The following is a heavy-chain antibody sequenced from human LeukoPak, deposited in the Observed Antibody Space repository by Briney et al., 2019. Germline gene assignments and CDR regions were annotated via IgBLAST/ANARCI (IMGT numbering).Heavy chain of an antibody. CDR3: AKHRGTDYYYYMDV. D-gene: IGHD1-26*01. J-gene: IGHJ6*03. CDR1: GVTFSSYA. Sequence: GGSLRLSCAASGVTFSSYAMSWVRQAPGKGLECVSGISGRGDNTYYADSVKRRFTISRDNSKNTLYLQMNSLRAEDTAVYYCAKHRGTDYYYYMDVWGKGTTVTVSS. CDR2: ISGRGDNT. V-gene: IGHV3-23*01.